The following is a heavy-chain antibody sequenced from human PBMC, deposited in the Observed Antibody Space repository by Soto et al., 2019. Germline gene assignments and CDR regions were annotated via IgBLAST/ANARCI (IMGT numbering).Heavy chain of an antibody. V-gene: IGHV3-23*01. CDR3: XKGPDDYYDILTGYFDY. Sequence: PGGSLRLSCAASGFTFSSYAMNWVRQAPGKGLEWVSAISGSGGSTYYADSVKGRFTISRDNSKNTLYLQMNSLRAEDTAVYYCXKGPDDYYDILTGYFDYWGQGTLVTVSS. J-gene: IGHJ4*02. CDR1: GFTFSSYA. CDR2: ISGSGGST. D-gene: IGHD3-9*01.